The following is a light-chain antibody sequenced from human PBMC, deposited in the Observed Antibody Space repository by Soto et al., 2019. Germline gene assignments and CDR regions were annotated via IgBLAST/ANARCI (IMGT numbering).Light chain of an antibody. CDR2: DNN. CDR3: SSYTSKSSLI. J-gene: IGLJ2*01. Sequence: QSVLTQPPSVSAAPGQKVTIPCSGSSSNIGNNYVSWYQQLPGTAPKLLIYDNNKRPSGISFRFSGSKSGNTASLTISGLQAEDEADYYCSSYTSKSSLIFGGGTKVTVL. CDR1: SSNIGNNY. V-gene: IGLV1-51*01.